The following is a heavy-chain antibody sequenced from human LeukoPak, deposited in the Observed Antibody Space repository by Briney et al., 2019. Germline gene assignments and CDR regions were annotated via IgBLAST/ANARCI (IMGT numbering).Heavy chain of an antibody. V-gene: IGHV3-9*01. CDR2: ISWNSGSI. CDR3: AKGYSGYDWSLVDY. J-gene: IGHJ4*02. CDR1: GFTFDDYA. Sequence: GGSLRLSCAASGFTFDDYAMHWVRQAPGKGLEWVSGISWNSGSIGYADSVKGRFTISRDNAKNTLYLQMNSLRAEDTAAYYCAKGYSGYDWSLVDYWGQGTLVTVSS. D-gene: IGHD5-12*01.